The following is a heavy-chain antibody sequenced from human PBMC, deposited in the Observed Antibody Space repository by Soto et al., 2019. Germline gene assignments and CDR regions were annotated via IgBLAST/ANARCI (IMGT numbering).Heavy chain of an antibody. J-gene: IGHJ1*01. Sequence: QVQLVESGGGVVQPGRSLRLSCAASGFTFSSYGMHWVRQAPGKGLEWVAVISYDGSNKYYADSVKGRFTISRDNSKNTLYLQMNSRRAEDTAVYYCAKDPSYYGRYFQHWGQGTLVTVSS. CDR1: GFTFSSYG. CDR2: ISYDGSNK. CDR3: AKDPSYYGRYFQH. V-gene: IGHV3-30*18. D-gene: IGHD3-10*01.